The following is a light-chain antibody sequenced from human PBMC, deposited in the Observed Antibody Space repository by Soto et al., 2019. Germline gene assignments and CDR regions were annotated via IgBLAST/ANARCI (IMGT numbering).Light chain of an antibody. CDR1: SSDVGGYNF. V-gene: IGLV2-8*01. CDR3: SLYAVNSNYV. J-gene: IGLJ1*01. Sequence: QSALTQPLSASGSPGQSVTISCTGTSSDVGGYNFVSWYQHHPGKAPKLMIYEVNKRPSGVPDRFSGSKSGNTAYLTVSGLQAEDEADYYCSLYAVNSNYVFGSGTKLTVL. CDR2: EVN.